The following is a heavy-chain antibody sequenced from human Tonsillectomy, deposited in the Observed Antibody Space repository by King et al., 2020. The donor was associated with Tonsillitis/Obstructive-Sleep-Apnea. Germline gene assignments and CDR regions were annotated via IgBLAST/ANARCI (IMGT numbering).Heavy chain of an antibody. J-gene: IGHJ5*02. D-gene: IGHD2-2*01. V-gene: IGHV4-34*01. Sequence: VQLQQWGAGLLKPSETLSLTCAVYGGSFSGYYWSWIRQPPGKGLEWIGEINHSGSTNYNPSLKSRVTISVDTSKNQFSLKLSSVTAADTAVYYCARARGSVVVPAAGFDPWGQGTLVTVSS. CDR3: ARARGSVVVPAAGFDP. CDR2: INHSGST. CDR1: GGSFSGYY.